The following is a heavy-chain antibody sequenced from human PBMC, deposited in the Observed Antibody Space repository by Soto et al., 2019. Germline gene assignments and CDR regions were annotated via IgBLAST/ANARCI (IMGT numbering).Heavy chain of an antibody. D-gene: IGHD6-13*01. CDR3: AKDLRWLSAAGIRKSFDY. CDR2: ISGSGGST. V-gene: IGHV3-23*01. CDR1: GFTFSDSW. Sequence: GGSLRLSCAASGFTFSDSWMTWVRQAPGKGLEWVSAISGSGGSTYYADSVKGRFTISRDNSKNTLYLQMNSLRAEDTAVYYCAKDLRWLSAAGIRKSFDYWGQGTLVTVSS. J-gene: IGHJ4*02.